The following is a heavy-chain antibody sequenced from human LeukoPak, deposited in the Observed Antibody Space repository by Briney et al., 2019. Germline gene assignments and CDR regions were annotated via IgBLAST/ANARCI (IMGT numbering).Heavy chain of an antibody. J-gene: IGHJ4*02. Sequence: PSETLSLTCAISGASITNTSLSNPGYFWGWIRQPPGKGLQWIGSIYHTGSTYYSPSLKSRVTISVDTSKNQFSLKLNFVTAADTAVYYCAKIGYCSTTTCYSTVFDSWGQGTLVTVSS. CDR1: GASITNTSLSNPGYF. CDR3: AKIGYCSTTTCYSTVFDS. D-gene: IGHD2-2*01. V-gene: IGHV4-39*01. CDR2: IYHTGST.